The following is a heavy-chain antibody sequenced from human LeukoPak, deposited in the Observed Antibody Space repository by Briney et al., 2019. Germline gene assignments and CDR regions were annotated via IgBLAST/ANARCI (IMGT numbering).Heavy chain of an antibody. V-gene: IGHV3-48*02. CDR1: GFTFSSYS. J-gene: IGHJ5*02. D-gene: IGHD1-1*01. CDR2: ISSSSSTI. Sequence: GGSLRLSCAASGFTFSSYSMNWVRQAPGKGLEWVSYISSSSSTIYYADSVKGRFTISRDNAKNSLYLQMNSLRDEDTAVYYCARECRGTTCYEYEGEEFSWLDPWGQGTLVTVSS. CDR3: ARECRGTTCYEYEGEEFSWLDP.